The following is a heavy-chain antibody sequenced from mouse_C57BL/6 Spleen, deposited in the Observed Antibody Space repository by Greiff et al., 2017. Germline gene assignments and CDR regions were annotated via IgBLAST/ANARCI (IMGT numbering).Heavy chain of an antibody. CDR2: ISSGGDYI. V-gene: IGHV5-9-1*02. CDR1: GFTFSSYA. J-gene: IGHJ4*01. D-gene: IGHD1-1*01. CDR3: TREHYYGSSCDYAMDY. Sequence: EVKLVESGEGLVKPGGSLKLSCAASGFTFSSYAMSWVRQTPEKRLEWVAYISSGGDYIYYADTVKGRFTISRDNARNTQYLQMSSLKSEGTAMYYCTREHYYGSSCDYAMDYWGQGTSVTVSS.